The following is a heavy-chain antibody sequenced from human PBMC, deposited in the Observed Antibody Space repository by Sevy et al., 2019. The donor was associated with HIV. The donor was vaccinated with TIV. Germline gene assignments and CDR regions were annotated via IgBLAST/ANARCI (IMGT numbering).Heavy chain of an antibody. Sequence: GGSLRLSCAASGFTFSKYNMSWVRQAPGKGLEWVSTFSFGCGRINYADSVKGRFTIIRDDSKNTLYLQMNSLRAEDTAVYYCAREGCTKPHDYWGQGTLVTVPS. CDR2: FSFGCGRI. CDR3: AREGCTKPHDY. CDR1: GFTFSKYN. D-gene: IGHD2-8*01. J-gene: IGHJ4*02. V-gene: IGHV3-23*01.